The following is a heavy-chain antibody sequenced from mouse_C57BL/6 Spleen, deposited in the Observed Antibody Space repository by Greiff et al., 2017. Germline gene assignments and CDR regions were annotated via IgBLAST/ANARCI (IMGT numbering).Heavy chain of an antibody. CDR2: ISYDGSN. CDR3: ARDRSTTVVAAFDY. CDR1: GYSITSGYY. V-gene: IGHV3-6*01. Sequence: EVKLVESGPGLVKPSQSLSLTCSVTGYSITSGYYWNWIRQFPGNKLEWMGYISYDGSNNYNPSLKNRISITRDTSKNQFFLKLNSVTTEYTATYYCARDRSTTVVAAFDYWGQGTTLTVSS. D-gene: IGHD1-1*01. J-gene: IGHJ2*01.